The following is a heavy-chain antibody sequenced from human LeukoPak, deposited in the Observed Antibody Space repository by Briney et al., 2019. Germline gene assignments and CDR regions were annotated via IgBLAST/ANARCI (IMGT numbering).Heavy chain of an antibody. CDR3: AREGPRGNSQFDY. CDR2: ISYDGSNK. D-gene: IGHD4-23*01. Sequence: GSLRLSCAASGFTFSSYAMHWVRQAPGKGLEWVAVISYDGSNKYYADSVKGRFTISRDNSKNTLYLQMNSLRAEDTAVYYCAREGPRGNSQFDYWGQGTLVTVSS. CDR1: GFTFSSYA. V-gene: IGHV3-30-3*01. J-gene: IGHJ4*02.